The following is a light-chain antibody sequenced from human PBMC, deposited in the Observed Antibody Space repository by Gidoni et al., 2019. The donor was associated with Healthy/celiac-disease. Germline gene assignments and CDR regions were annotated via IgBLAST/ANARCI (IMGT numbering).Light chain of an antibody. V-gene: IGKV1-NL1*01. CDR3: QQYYSTPLT. CDR1: QGISNS. J-gene: IGKJ4*01. CDR2: AAS. Sequence: DIQMTQSPSSLSASVGDRFTITCRASQGISNSLAWYQQKPGKSPKLLLYAASRFESGVPSRFSCSGSGTDYTLTISSLQPEDFATYYCQQYYSTPLTFGGGTKVEIK.